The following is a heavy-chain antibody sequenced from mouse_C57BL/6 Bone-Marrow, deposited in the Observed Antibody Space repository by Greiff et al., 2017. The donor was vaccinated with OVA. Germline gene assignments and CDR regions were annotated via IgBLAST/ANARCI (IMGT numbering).Heavy chain of an antibody. CDR3: AREGCAY. CDR2: IDPSDSYT. Sequence: QVQLQQSGAELVRPGTSVKLSCKASGYTFTSYWMHWVKQRPGQGLEWIGVIDPSDSYTNYNQKFKGKAKLTVDTSSSTAYMQLSSLTSEDSAVYYCAREGCAYWGQGTLVTVSA. J-gene: IGHJ3*01. V-gene: IGHV1-59*01. CDR1: GYTFTSYW.